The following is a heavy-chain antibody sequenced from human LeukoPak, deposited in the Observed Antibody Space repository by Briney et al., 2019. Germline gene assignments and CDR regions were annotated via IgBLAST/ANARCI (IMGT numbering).Heavy chain of an antibody. CDR3: AADPLYSYGLGY. D-gene: IGHD5-18*01. CDR1: GFTFTSSA. J-gene: IGHJ4*02. V-gene: IGHV1-58*01. Sequence: TSVKVSCKASGFTFTSSAVQWVRQARGQRLERIGWIVVGGGNTNYAQKFQERVTITRDMSTSTAYMELSSLRSEDTAVYYCAADPLYSYGLGYWGQGTLVTVSS. CDR2: IVVGGGNT.